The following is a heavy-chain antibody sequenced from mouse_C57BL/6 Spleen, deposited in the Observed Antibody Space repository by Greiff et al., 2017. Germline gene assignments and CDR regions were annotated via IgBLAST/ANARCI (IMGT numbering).Heavy chain of an antibody. D-gene: IGHD1-1*02. CDR2: IYPGDGDT. V-gene: IGHV1-80*01. J-gene: IGHJ1*03. Sequence: VKLMESGAELVKPGASVKISCKASGYAFSSYWMNWVKQRPGKGLEWIGQIYPGDGDTNYNGKFKGKATLTADKSSSTAYMQLSSLTSEDSAVYFCAREVAPYWYFDVWGTGTTVTVSS. CDR1: GYAFSSYW. CDR3: AREVAPYWYFDV.